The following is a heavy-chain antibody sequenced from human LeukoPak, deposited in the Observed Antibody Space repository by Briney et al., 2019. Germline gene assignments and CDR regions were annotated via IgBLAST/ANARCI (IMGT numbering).Heavy chain of an antibody. J-gene: IGHJ4*02. D-gene: IGHD6-13*01. CDR3: ARVRAAAGIYYSDY. CDR2: ISPHNGDT. CDR1: GYTFTSYG. Sequence: GASVTVSCTASGYTFTSYGISWVRQAPGQGLEWMGWISPHNGDTNYVQNLRGRVTMTTDTSTSTAYMELRSLRCDDTAVYYCARVRAAAGIYYSDYWGQGTLVTVSS. V-gene: IGHV1-18*01.